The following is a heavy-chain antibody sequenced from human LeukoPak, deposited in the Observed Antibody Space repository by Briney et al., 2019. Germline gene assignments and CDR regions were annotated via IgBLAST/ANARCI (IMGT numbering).Heavy chain of an antibody. Sequence: PSETLSLTCTVSGGSVSSGSYYWSWIRQPPGKGLEWIGYIYYSGSTNYNPSLKSRVTISVDTSKNQFSLKLSSVTAADTAVYYCARVDIVATLHAFDIWGQGTMVTVSS. V-gene: IGHV4-61*01. CDR2: IYYSGST. D-gene: IGHD5-12*01. CDR1: GGSVSSGSYY. J-gene: IGHJ3*02. CDR3: ARVDIVATLHAFDI.